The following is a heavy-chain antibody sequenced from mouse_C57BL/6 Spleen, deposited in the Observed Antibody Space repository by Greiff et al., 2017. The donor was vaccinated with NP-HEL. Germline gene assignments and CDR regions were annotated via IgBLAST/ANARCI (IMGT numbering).Heavy chain of an antibody. D-gene: IGHD1-1*01. V-gene: IGHV5-4*01. J-gene: IGHJ4*01. CDR1: GFTFSSYA. CDR2: ISDGGSYT. Sequence: DVKLVESGGGLVKPGGSLKLSCAASGFTFSSYAMSWVRQTPEKRLEWVATISDGGSYTYYPDNVKGRFTISRDNAKNNLYLQMSHLKSEDTAMYYCARDRYYGSHYYAMDYWGQGTSVTVSS. CDR3: ARDRYYGSHYYAMDY.